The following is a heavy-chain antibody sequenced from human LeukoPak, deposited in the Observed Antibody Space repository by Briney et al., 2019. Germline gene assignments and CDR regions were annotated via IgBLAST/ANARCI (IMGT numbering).Heavy chain of an antibody. CDR1: EFTFSSYS. J-gene: IGHJ5*02. CDR3: ARDWDDILTGFLGWFDP. V-gene: IGHV3-21*01. D-gene: IGHD3-9*01. Sequence: GGSLRLSCAASEFTFSSYSMNWVRQAPGKGLEWVSSISSSSSYIYYADSVKGRFTISRDNAKNSLYLQMNSLRAEYTAVYYYARDWDDILTGFLGWFDPWGQGTLVTVSS. CDR2: ISSSSSYI.